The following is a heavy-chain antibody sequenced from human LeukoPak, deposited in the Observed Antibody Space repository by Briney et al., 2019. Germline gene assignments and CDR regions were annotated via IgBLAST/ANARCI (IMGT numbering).Heavy chain of an antibody. D-gene: IGHD2-21*02. V-gene: IGHV3-74*01. CDR3: ALFYTALKIPY. CDR2: INPEGTTA. CDR1: GFTFSTYW. J-gene: IGHJ4*02. Sequence: GGSLRLSCAASGFTFSTYWMHWVRQAPGKGLVWVSVINPEGTTATYADSVKGRFTISRDNAKNTLYLQMDSLRAEDTAIYYYALFYTALKIPYWGQGGLVTVSS.